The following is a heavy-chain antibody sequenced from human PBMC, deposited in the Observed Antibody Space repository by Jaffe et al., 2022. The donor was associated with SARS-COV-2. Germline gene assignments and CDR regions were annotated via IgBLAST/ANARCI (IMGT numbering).Heavy chain of an antibody. Sequence: QVQLQQWGAGLLKPSETLSLTCAVYGGSFSGYYWSWIRQPPGKGLEWIGEINHSGSTNYNPSLKSRVTISVDTSKNQFSLKLSSVTAADTAVYYCARGRYYDFWSGYQAAPLDYWGQGTLVTVSS. CDR3: ARGRYYDFWSGYQAAPLDY. CDR2: INHSGST. V-gene: IGHV4-34*01. CDR1: GGSFSGYY. D-gene: IGHD3-3*01. J-gene: IGHJ4*02.